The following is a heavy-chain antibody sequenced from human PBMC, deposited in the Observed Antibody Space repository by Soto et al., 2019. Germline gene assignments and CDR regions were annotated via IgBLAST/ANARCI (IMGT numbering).Heavy chain of an antibody. CDR1: GDSVSSNSAA. CDR3: ARDPILGLGNGYCMDV. J-gene: IGHJ6*02. V-gene: IGHV6-1*01. Sequence: SQTLSLTCAISGDSVSSNSAAWNWIRQSPSRGLEWLGRTYYRSKWYNDYAVSVKSRITTNPDTSKNQFSLQLNSVTPEDTAVYYCARDPILGLGNGYCMDVWGQGTTVTVSS. CDR2: TYYRSKWYN. D-gene: IGHD7-27*01.